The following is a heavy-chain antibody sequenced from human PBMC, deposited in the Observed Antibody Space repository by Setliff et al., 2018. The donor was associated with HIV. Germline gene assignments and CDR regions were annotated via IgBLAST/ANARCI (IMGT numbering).Heavy chain of an antibody. V-gene: IGHV4-59*08. CDR3: ALWGYSNAGGFDY. CDR2: TMYGGGS. CDR1: GGSIKKYY. D-gene: IGHD5-12*01. Sequence: SETLSLTCTVSGGSIKKYYWSWIRQSPGKGLEWIGYTMYGGGSNYNPSLKSRVAMSVDASKNQFSLKLSSVTAADTAVYYCALWGYSNAGGFDYWGQGTLVTVSS. J-gene: IGHJ4*02.